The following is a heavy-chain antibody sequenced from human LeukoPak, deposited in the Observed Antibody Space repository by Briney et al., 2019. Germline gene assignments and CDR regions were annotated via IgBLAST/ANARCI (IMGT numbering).Heavy chain of an antibody. CDR2: IKAKAHGGTI. D-gene: IGHD1-26*01. J-gene: IGHJ4*02. CDR3: TTDGVGVEGATYDN. V-gene: IGHV3-15*01. CDR1: GFSVSNNY. Sequence: GGSLRLSCVVSGFSVSNNYVSWVRQAPGKGLEWVGRIKAKAHGGTIEYAAPVKGRFTISRDDSKNTLYLQMNSLKTEDTAVYYCTTDGVGVEGATYDNWGQGTLVSVSS.